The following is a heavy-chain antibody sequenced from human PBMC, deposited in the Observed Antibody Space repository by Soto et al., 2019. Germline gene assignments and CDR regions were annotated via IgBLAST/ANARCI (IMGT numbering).Heavy chain of an antibody. J-gene: IGHJ6*02. Sequence: QVQLQESGPGLVKPSGTLSLTCAVSGASISSSYWWSWVRQPPGKGLEWIGEIHHSTGTNSNPCLKSRVTISVDKSKNQLFLRLTSVTVAETAVYYCARNDVYAMDVWGQGTTVTVSS. CDR3: ARNDVYAMDV. D-gene: IGHD3-16*01. CDR2: IHHSTGT. V-gene: IGHV4-4*02. CDR1: GASISSSYW.